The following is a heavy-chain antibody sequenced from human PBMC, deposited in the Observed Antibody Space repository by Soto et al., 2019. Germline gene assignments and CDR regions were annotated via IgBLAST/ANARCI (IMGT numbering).Heavy chain of an antibody. V-gene: IGHV1-18*01. Sequence: GAPVKVSCTASGYTSTSYGISWVRQAPGQGLEWMGWISAYNGNTNYAQKLQGRVTMTTDTSTSTAYMELRSLRSDDTAVYYCAGPVVPAATSFDYWGQGTLVTVSS. CDR1: GYTSTSYG. D-gene: IGHD2-2*01. CDR2: ISAYNGNT. CDR3: AGPVVPAATSFDY. J-gene: IGHJ4*01.